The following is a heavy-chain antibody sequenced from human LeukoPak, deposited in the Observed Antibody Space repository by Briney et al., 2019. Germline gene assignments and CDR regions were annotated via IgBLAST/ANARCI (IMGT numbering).Heavy chain of an antibody. CDR3: ARHLVGSRLFGMDV. J-gene: IGHJ6*02. Sequence: PSETLPLTCIVSGDSISTYFWSWIRQPPGKGLEWIGYMFHSGTTDYNPSLKSRVTMSGDTSKNQISLNLRSVTAADTAVHYCARHLVGSRLFGMDVWGQGTTVTVSS. V-gene: IGHV4-59*08. D-gene: IGHD1-26*01. CDR2: MFHSGTT. CDR1: GDSISTYF.